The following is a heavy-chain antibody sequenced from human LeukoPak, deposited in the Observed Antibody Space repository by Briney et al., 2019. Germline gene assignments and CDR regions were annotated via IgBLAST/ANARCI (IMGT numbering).Heavy chain of an antibody. CDR1: GGSFSSYY. CDR3: ARGADSSGYYSIFYFDY. D-gene: IGHD3-22*01. Sequence: SETLSLTCTVSGGSFSSYYWNWIRQPPGKGLEWIGYIYYSGSTNYNPSLKSRVTISVDTSKNQFSLKLSSVTAADTAVYYCARGADSSGYYSIFYFDYWGQGTLVTVSS. CDR2: IYYSGST. J-gene: IGHJ4*02. V-gene: IGHV4-59*01.